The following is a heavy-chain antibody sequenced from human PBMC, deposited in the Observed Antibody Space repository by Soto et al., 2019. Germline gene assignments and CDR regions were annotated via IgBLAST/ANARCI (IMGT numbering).Heavy chain of an antibody. CDR1: GGTFSSYA. J-gene: IGHJ6*02. V-gene: IGHV1-69*01. CDR3: AGGTPDIVGVPGAELGLLYYYGIDV. Sequence: QVQLVQSGAEVKKPGSSVKVSCKASGGTFSSYAISWVRQAPGQGLEWMGGIIPIFCTANYAQKFQGRVTSNAEESSSTAYMEVSSLRSEDTAVLYCAGGTPDIVGVPGAELGLLYYYGIDVWGQGTTVTVSS. D-gene: IGHD2-2*01. CDR2: IIPIFCTA.